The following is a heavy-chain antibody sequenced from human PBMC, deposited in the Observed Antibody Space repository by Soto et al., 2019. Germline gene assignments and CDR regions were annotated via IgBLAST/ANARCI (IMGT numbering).Heavy chain of an antibody. J-gene: IGHJ6*02. D-gene: IGHD2-15*01. V-gene: IGHV3-33*01. CDR3: ASEYCSGGRCYYYGMDV. CDR1: GFTFSSYG. Sequence: QVQLVESGGGVVQSGRSLRLSCAASGFTFSSYGMHWVRQAPGKGLEWVAVIWYDGSNKYYADSVKGRFTISRDNSKNTLYLQMNSLRAEDTAVYYCASEYCSGGRCYYYGMDVWGQGTTVTVSS. CDR2: IWYDGSNK.